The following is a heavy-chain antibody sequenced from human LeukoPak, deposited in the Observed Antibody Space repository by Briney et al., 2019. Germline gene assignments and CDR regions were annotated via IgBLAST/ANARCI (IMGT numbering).Heavy chain of an antibody. V-gene: IGHV3-23*01. CDR1: GFIFSSHG. Sequence: GGSLRLSCAASGFIFSSHGMNWVRQAPGKGLEWVSGISPSGDATFYADSVKGRFTISRDNSKNTVYLQMNSLKIEDTAMYYCVIERAGAFENWGQGTLVTVSS. CDR2: ISPSGDAT. D-gene: IGHD6-19*01. CDR3: VIERAGAFEN. J-gene: IGHJ4*02.